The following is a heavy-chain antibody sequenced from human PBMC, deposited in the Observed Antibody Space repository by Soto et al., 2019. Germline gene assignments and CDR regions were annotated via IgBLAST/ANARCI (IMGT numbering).Heavy chain of an antibody. CDR1: GVSISSYC. D-gene: IGHD4-17*01. CDR3: ARQVTTPYCLDS. CDR2: ICNTGST. J-gene: IGHJ4*02. V-gene: IGHV4-59*08. Sequence: QVQLQESGPGLVKPSETLSLTCTVSGVSISSYCWSWIRQPPGKGLEWIGYICNTGSTDYSPSLKSRVTISVDTSKNQISLTLISVTAADTAVYFCARQVTTPYCLDSWGQGTLVTVSS.